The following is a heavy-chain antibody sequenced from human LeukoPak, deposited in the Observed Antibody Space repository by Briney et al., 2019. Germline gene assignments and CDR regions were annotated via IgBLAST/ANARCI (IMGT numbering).Heavy chain of an antibody. CDR3: ARDREQWLTNDAFDI. D-gene: IGHD6-19*01. CDR1: GFTFSSYE. J-gene: IGHJ3*02. Sequence: QPGGSLRLSCAASGFTFSSYEMNWVRQAPGKGLEWVSYISSSGSTIYYADSVKGRFTISRDNAKNSLYLQMNSLRAEDTAVYYCARDREQWLTNDAFDIWGQGTMVTVSS. V-gene: IGHV3-48*03. CDR2: ISSSGSTI.